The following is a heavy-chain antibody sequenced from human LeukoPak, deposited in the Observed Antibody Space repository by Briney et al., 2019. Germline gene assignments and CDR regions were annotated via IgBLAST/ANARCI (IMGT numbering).Heavy chain of an antibody. V-gene: IGHV3-74*01. Sequence: GGSLRLSCAASGFTFSSYWMHWVRQAPGKGLVWVSRINSDGGSTSYADSVKGRFTISRDNAKNTLYLQVNSLRAEDTAVYYCASDPYGDYLVDPWGQGTLVTVSS. J-gene: IGHJ5*02. D-gene: IGHD4-17*01. CDR1: GFTFSSYW. CDR2: INSDGGST. CDR3: ASDPYGDYLVDP.